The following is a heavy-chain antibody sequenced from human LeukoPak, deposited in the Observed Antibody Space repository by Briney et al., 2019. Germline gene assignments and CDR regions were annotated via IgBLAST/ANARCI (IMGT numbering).Heavy chain of an antibody. CDR3: ARGRMGATTWIDY. V-gene: IGHV3-33*01. J-gene: IGHJ4*02. CDR2: IWYDGSNK. D-gene: IGHD1-26*01. Sequence: GGSLRLSCAASGFTFSSYGMHWVRQAPGKGLEWVAGIWYDGSNKYYADSVKGRFTISRDNSKNTLYLQMNSLRAEDTAVYYCARGRMGATTWIDYWGQGTLVTVSS. CDR1: GFTFSSYG.